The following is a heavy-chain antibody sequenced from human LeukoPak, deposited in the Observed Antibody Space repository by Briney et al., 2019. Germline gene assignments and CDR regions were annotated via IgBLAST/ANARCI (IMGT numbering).Heavy chain of an antibody. V-gene: IGHV1-69*04. CDR3: ARDPMRGYSYGYYYYYYMDV. D-gene: IGHD5-18*01. Sequence: SVKVSCKASGGTFSSYAISWVRQAPGQGLEWMGRIIPILGIANYAQKFQGRVTITADKSTSTAYMELSSMRSEDTVVYYCARDPMRGYSYGYYYYYYMDVWGKGTTVTVSS. J-gene: IGHJ6*03. CDR1: GGTFSSYA. CDR2: IIPILGIA.